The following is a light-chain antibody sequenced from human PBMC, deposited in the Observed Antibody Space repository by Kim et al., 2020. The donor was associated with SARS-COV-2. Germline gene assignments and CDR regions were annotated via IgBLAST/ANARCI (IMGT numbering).Light chain of an antibody. V-gene: IGKV1-5*01. J-gene: IGKJ1*01. CDR1: QCVLSW. Sequence: ASVEDRVTITSRASQCVLSWLALYQQIPGKAPKLLIYDVSSLQTGVPSRFSGSGSGTEFTLTISSLQPDDFATYYCQQYNTYPRTFGQGTKVDIK. CDR3: QQYNTYPRT. CDR2: DVS.